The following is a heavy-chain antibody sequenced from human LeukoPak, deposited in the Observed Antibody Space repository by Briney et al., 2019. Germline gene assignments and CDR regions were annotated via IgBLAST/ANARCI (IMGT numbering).Heavy chain of an antibody. J-gene: IGHJ4*02. Sequence: SETLSLTCTVSGASITRYYWNWVRQSPGKGLEWIGYIFYSGSTDYNPSLKSRVTMSVDTSKNQFSLNLDSVTAADTAVYYCAGQTFGVLYFDSWGLGTLVIVSS. D-gene: IGHD3-16*01. CDR3: AGQTFGVLYFDS. CDR2: IFYSGST. V-gene: IGHV4-59*01. CDR1: GASITRYY.